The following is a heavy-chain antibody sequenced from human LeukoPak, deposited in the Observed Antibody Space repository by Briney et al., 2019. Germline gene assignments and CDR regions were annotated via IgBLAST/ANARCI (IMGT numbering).Heavy chain of an antibody. Sequence: LAGGSLRLSCAASGFTFSSYWMNWVRQAPGKGLEWVANIKQDGSEKYYVDSVKGRFTISRDNAKNSLYLQMNSLRVEDTAVYYCSDYGGNSTRDWGQGTLVTVSS. CDR1: GFTFSSYW. J-gene: IGHJ4*02. D-gene: IGHD4-23*01. V-gene: IGHV3-7*01. CDR3: SDYGGNSTRD. CDR2: IKQDGSEK.